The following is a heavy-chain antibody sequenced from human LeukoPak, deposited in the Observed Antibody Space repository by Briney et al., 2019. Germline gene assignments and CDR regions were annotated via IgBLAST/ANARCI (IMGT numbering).Heavy chain of an antibody. Sequence: GGSLRLSCAASGFTFNNFWMSWVRQAPGKGLKWVASIKENGSDKYYVDSVKGRFTISRDSAKNSLFLQMNSLRAEDTAVYYCASGRYYFDYWGQGTLVTVSS. CDR1: GFTFNNFW. CDR2: IKENGSDK. J-gene: IGHJ4*02. CDR3: ASGRYYFDY. V-gene: IGHV3-7*02.